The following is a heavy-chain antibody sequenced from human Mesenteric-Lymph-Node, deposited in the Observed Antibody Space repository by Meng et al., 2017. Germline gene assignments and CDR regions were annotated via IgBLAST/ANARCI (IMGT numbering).Heavy chain of an antibody. CDR2: IVVSGGST. V-gene: IGHV3-23*01. CDR1: GFTFSNYA. D-gene: IGHD4-11*01. Sequence: GGSLRLSCAASGFTFSNYAMTWVRQAPGKGLEWVSTIVVSGGSTYYADSVKGRFTISRDNSKNTLYLQMNSLRAEDTAEYYCAKMSFADYTYYSHYYGMDAWGQGTTVTVSS. J-gene: IGHJ6*02. CDR3: AKMSFADYTYYSHYYGMDA.